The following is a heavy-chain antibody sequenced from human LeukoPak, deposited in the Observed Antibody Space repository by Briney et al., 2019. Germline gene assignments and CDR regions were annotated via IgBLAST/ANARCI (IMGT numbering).Heavy chain of an antibody. CDR3: TTEMVGYCSSTSCYGFY. J-gene: IGHJ4*02. D-gene: IGHD2-2*03. CDR1: GFIFSSYS. CDR2: IKSKTDGGTT. Sequence: PGGSLRLSCAASGFIFSSYSMSWVRQAPGKGLEWVGRIKSKTDGGTTDYAAPVKGRFTISRDDSKNTLYLQMNSLKTEDTAVYYCTTEMVGYCSSTSCYGFYWGQGTLVTVSS. V-gene: IGHV3-15*01.